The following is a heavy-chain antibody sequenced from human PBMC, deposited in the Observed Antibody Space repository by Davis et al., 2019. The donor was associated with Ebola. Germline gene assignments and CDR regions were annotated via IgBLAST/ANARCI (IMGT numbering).Heavy chain of an antibody. V-gene: IGHV1-46*03. CDR3: TTPGGQDSGYDVFDI. Sequence: AASVKVSCKASGYTFTNYYMHWVRQAPGQGLEWMGMINPNDGRTIYAQKFQGRVTVTRDTSTTTVYMDLSSLRSEDTALYYRTTPGGQDSGYDVFDIWGQGTMVTVSS. CDR1: GYTFTNYY. J-gene: IGHJ3*02. D-gene: IGHD5-12*01. CDR2: INPNDGRT.